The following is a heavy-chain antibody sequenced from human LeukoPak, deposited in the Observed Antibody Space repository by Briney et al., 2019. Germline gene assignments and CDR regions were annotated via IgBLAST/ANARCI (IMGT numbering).Heavy chain of an antibody. V-gene: IGHV4-30-2*01. CDR2: IYHSGST. CDR1: GGSISSGGYY. J-gene: IGHJ6*03. Sequence: SETLSLTCTVSGGSISSGGYYWSWIRQPPGKGLEWIGYIYHSGSTYYNPSLKSRVTISVDRSKNQFSLKLSSVTAADTAVYYCARHLAAHYYYMDVWGKGTTVTVSS. D-gene: IGHD6-19*01. CDR3: ARHLAAHYYYMDV.